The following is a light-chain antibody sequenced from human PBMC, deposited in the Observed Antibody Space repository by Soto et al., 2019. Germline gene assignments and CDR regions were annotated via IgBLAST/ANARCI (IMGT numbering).Light chain of an antibody. V-gene: IGKV1-5*01. J-gene: IGKJ5*01. CDR3: HQFNNPIT. Sequence: DIQMTQSPSTLSASVGDRVTITCRASQSISSWLAWYQQRPGKAPNLLIYHASSLESGVPSRFIGSGSGTDFTLTISSLLPEDFATYYCHQFNNPITFGQGTRLEIK. CDR2: HAS. CDR1: QSISSW.